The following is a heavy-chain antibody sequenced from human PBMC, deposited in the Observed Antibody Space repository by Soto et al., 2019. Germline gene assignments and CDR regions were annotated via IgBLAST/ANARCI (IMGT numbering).Heavy chain of an antibody. Sequence: GGSLRLSCAASGFTFSSYAMSWVRQAPGKGLEWVSAISGSGGSTYYADSVKGRFTISRDNSKNTLYLQMNSLRAEDTAVYYCAKAQDIGVVTSCPNWFDPLGQGTLGTVSS. J-gene: IGHJ5*02. CDR3: AKAQDIGVVTSCPNWFDP. D-gene: IGHD2-2*01. V-gene: IGHV3-23*01. CDR2: ISGSGGST. CDR1: GFTFSSYA.